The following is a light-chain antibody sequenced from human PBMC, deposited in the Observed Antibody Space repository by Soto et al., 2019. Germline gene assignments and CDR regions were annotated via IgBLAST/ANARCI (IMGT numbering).Light chain of an antibody. J-gene: IGKJ1*01. CDR2: AAS. CDR1: QNINTY. CDR3: QQSYGTPMWT. V-gene: IGKV1-39*01. Sequence: DILLTQSPSSLSASVGDRVTIICRASQNINTYLNWYQHKPGKAPKLLIYAASNLQVGVPTRFSGSGSATDFTLIINSLQTEDFATYFCQQSYGTPMWTFGQGTKVEMK.